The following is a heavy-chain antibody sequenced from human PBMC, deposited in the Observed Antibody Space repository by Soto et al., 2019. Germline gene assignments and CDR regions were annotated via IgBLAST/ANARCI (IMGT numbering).Heavy chain of an antibody. CDR3: ARDLEGIAVAGALDY. Sequence: QVQLVQSGAEVKKPGASVKVSCKASGYTFTSYYMHWVRQAPGQGLEWMGIINPSGGSTSYAQKFQGRVTMTRDTSTSTVYMELSSLRSEDTAVYYCARDLEGIAVAGALDYWGQGTLVTVSS. CDR1: GYTFTSYY. D-gene: IGHD6-19*01. V-gene: IGHV1-46*01. J-gene: IGHJ4*02. CDR2: INPSGGST.